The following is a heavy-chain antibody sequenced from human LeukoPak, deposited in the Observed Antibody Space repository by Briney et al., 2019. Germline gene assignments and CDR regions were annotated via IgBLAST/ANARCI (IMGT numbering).Heavy chain of an antibody. D-gene: IGHD1-14*01. J-gene: IGHJ4*02. CDR1: GFTFGSYW. CDR3: ATDHDAVGTTIDH. CDR2: IKSDGSVT. Sequence: GGSLRLSCAASGFTFGSYWMHWVRQAPGEGLVWVSRIKSDGSVTWYADSVKGRFTISRDNAKNMLYLQMNSLRDEDTAVYFCATDHDAVGTTIDHWGQGTLVTVSS. V-gene: IGHV3-74*01.